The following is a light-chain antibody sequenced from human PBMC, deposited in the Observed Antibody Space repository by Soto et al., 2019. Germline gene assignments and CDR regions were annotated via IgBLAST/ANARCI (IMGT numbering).Light chain of an antibody. V-gene: IGLV2-14*01. J-gene: IGLJ1*01. Sequence: QSALTHPASVSWSPGQSITISCTGTSSDVGAYNLVSWYQHHPDKAPKLMISEVSNRPSGVSDRFSGSKSGNTASLTISGLQAEDEADYYCASLTTTNFVFGTGTKVTVL. CDR1: SSDVGAYNL. CDR2: EVS. CDR3: ASLTTTNFV.